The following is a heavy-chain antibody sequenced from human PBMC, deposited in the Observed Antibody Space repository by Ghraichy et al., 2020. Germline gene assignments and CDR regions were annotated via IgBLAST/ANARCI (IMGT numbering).Heavy chain of an antibody. CDR1: GGSISSSSYY. Sequence: SQTLSLTCTVSGGSISSSSYYWGWIRQPPGKGLEWIGSIYYSGSTYYNPSLKSRVTISVDTSKNQFSLKLSSVTAADTAVYYCARLGGTTVVTRSYWYFDLWGRGTLVTVSS. V-gene: IGHV4-39*07. D-gene: IGHD4-23*01. CDR3: ARLGGTTVVTRSYWYFDL. CDR2: IYYSGST. J-gene: IGHJ2*01.